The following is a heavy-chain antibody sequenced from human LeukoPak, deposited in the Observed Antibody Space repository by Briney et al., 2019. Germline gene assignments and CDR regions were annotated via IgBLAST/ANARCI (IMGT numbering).Heavy chain of an antibody. CDR1: GGTFSSYG. CDR3: ARVTLSRYFDWGNYYDMDV. CDR2: IIPIFGTA. D-gene: IGHD3-9*01. V-gene: IGHV1-69*01. J-gene: IGHJ6*02. Sequence: ASVKVSCKASGGTFSSYGISWVRQAPGQGLEWMGGIIPIFGTANYAQKFQGRVTITADASTTTAYMELSSLRSEDTAVYYCARVTLSRYFDWGNYYDMDVWGQGTTVTVSS.